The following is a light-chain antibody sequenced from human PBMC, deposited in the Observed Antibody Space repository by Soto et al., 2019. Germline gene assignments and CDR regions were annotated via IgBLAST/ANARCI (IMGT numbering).Light chain of an antibody. V-gene: IGLV4-69*01. J-gene: IGLJ2*01. Sequence: QAVVTQSPSASASLGASVKLTCTLSSGHSSYAIAWHQQQPEKGPRYLMKLNSDGSHSKGDGIPDRFSGSGSGAERYLTISSLQSEDEADYYCQTWGTGRGVFGGGTKVTVL. CDR3: QTWGTGRGV. CDR2: LNSDGSH. CDR1: SGHSSYA.